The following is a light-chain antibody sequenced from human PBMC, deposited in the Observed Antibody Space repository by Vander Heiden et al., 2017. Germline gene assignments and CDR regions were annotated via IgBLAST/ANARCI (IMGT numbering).Light chain of an antibody. CDR2: GAC. Sequence: IVMTQSLATLSVSPGDRATLSCRASQSVGRNLDCYQQTPGQAPRLRIYGACTRATGIPARFSGSGSGTEFALTISSLQSEDFAVYYCQQYNNWPPYTFGQGTKLEIK. J-gene: IGKJ2*01. V-gene: IGKV3-15*01. CDR3: QQYNNWPPYT. CDR1: QSVGRN.